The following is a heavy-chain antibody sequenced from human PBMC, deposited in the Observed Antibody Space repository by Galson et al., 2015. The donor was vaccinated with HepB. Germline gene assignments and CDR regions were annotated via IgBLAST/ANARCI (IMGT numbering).Heavy chain of an antibody. J-gene: IGHJ3*01. V-gene: IGHV1-46*01. Sequence: SVKVSCKASGYTFTSYFMHWVRQAPGQGLEWMGVVNPSGTTTSYAQKFQGRVSMTRDTSMSTVYMELSSLRSEDTAVYYCASGYDYGSSVFDVWGQGTMVTVSS. CDR1: GYTFTSYF. CDR2: VNPSGTTT. CDR3: ASGYDYGSSVFDV. D-gene: IGHD5-12*01.